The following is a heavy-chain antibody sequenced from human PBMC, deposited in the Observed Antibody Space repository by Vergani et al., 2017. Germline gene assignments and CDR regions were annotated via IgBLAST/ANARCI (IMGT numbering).Heavy chain of an antibody. CDR2: ISWNSGSI. CDR1: GFTFDDYA. V-gene: IGHV3-9*01. CDR3: AKDISLYYYDSSGYYGAFDI. J-gene: IGHJ3*02. Sequence: EVQLVESGGGLVQPGRSLRLSCAASGFTFDDYAMHWVRQAPGKGLEWVSGISWNSGSIGYADSVKGRFTISRDNAKNSLYLQMNSLRAEDTALYYFAKDISLYYYDSSGYYGAFDIWGQGTMVTVSS. D-gene: IGHD3-22*01.